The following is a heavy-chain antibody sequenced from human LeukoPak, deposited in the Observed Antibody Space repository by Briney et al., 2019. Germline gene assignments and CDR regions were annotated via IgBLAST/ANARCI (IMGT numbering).Heavy chain of an antibody. V-gene: IGHV1-58*01. D-gene: IGHD6-13*01. Sequence: SVKVSCKASGFTVTSSAVQWVRQARGQRLEWIGWIVVGSGNTNYAQKFQERVTITRDMSTSTAYMELSSLRSEDTAVYYCAAAGYSSSWYLGYYYYMDVWGKGTTVTVSS. J-gene: IGHJ6*03. CDR1: GFTVTSSA. CDR2: IVVGSGNT. CDR3: AAAGYSSSWYLGYYYYMDV.